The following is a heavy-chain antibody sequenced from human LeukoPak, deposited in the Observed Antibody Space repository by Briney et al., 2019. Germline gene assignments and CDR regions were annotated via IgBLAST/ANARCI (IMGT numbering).Heavy chain of an antibody. V-gene: IGHV4-39*07. D-gene: IGHD2-2*02. CDR1: GGSISSSSYS. CDR2: IYYSGST. J-gene: IGHJ5*02. Sequence: SETLSLTCTVSGGSISSSSYSWGWIRQPPGKGLEWIGSIYYSGSTYYNPSLKSRVTISVDTSKNQFSLKLSSVTAADTAVYYCARDLRVVPAAIPDGWFDPWGQGTLVTVSS. CDR3: ARDLRVVPAAIPDGWFDP.